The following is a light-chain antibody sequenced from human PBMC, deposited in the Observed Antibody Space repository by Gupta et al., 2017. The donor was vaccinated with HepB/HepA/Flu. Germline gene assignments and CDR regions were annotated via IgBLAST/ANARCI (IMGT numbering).Light chain of an antibody. V-gene: IGLV1-47*02. CDR1: SSNVGRDN. CDR2: NDD. Sequence: QPVLPPPPPASGTPGPRVAIACSGSSSNVGRDNVYWYRQLPGTAPKLLIYNDDRRPSGVPDRFSGSKSGTSASLAISGLRAEDEADYYCAAWDNSLSAYVFGTGTWVTVL. J-gene: IGLJ1*01. CDR3: AAWDNSLSAYV.